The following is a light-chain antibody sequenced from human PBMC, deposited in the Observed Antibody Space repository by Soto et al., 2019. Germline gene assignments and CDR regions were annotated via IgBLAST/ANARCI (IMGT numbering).Light chain of an antibody. V-gene: IGKV3-20*01. CDR3: QQYGASPRPWT. Sequence: DIVLTQSPGTLSLSPGERATLSCRASQNVRGPYLAWYQQKPGQPPRLLIYGASSRPTGIPDRISGSGSGSYFPLTISRLEPEDFAMYYCQQYGASPRPWTFGPGTKVEIK. CDR1: QNVRGPY. CDR2: GAS. J-gene: IGKJ1*01.